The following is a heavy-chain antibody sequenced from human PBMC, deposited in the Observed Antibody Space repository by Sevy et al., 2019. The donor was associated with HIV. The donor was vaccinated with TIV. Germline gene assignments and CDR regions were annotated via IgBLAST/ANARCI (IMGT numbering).Heavy chain of an antibody. V-gene: IGHV3-9*01. CDR2: IGWNSDLI. CDR3: VKDMDPRYVYYYMDV. Sequence: GGSLRLSCAASGFTIDDYAMHWVRQAPGKGLELVSGIGWNSDLIAYADSVIGLFTISRDNAKNSLYLQMNSLRAEDSALYYCVKDMDPRYVYYYMDVWGKGTTFTVSS. D-gene: IGHD5-12*01. CDR1: GFTIDDYA. J-gene: IGHJ6*03.